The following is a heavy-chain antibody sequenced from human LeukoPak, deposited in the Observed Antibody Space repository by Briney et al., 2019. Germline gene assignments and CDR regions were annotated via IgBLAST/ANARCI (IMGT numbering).Heavy chain of an antibody. D-gene: IGHD4-17*01. J-gene: IGHJ3*02. Sequence: PSETLSLTCAVSGDCFSSHYCTWIRQPPGRGLEWIGYISYIGTTNYNPSLKSRVTISIDTPKNQFSLKLSSVTTADTAVYYCARDLVTVTKGFDIWGLGTMVSVSS. V-gene: IGHV4-59*11. CDR1: GDCFSSHY. CDR2: ISYIGTT. CDR3: ARDLVTVTKGFDI.